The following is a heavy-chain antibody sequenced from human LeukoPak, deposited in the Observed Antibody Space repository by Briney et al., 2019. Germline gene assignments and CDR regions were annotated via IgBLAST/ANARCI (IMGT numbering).Heavy chain of an antibody. CDR2: IRDSGNGT. J-gene: IGHJ4*02. Sequence: GGSLRLSCVVSGFPFKNYAMSWVRQAPGKGLECVSSIRDSGNGTDYADSVKGRFTVSRDNSKNTLYLHMNTLSAEDTAVYYCAKWAYYDFWSGHYKSHFDSWGQGTLVTVSP. D-gene: IGHD3-3*01. CDR1: GFPFKNYA. V-gene: IGHV3-23*01. CDR3: AKWAYYDFWSGHYKSHFDS.